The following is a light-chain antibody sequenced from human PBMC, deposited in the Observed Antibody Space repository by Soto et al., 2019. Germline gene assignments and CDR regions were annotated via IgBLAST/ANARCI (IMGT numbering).Light chain of an antibody. Sequence: EIVLTQSPGTLSLSPGEWATLSCRASQSVSSSDLAWYQQKPGQPPRLLIYGASSRATGIPGRFSGSGSGTDFTLTISRLESEDVAVYYCQHYGTSPPYTFGQGTKLEIK. CDR2: GAS. V-gene: IGKV3-20*01. CDR3: QHYGTSPPYT. J-gene: IGKJ2*01. CDR1: QSVSSSD.